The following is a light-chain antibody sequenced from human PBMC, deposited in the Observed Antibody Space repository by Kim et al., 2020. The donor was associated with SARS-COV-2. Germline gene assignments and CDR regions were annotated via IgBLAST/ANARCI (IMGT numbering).Light chain of an antibody. V-gene: IGKV1-13*02. Sequence: SASVGDRVTNTCRGRQGISSALAWYQQKPGKAPKLLIYDASSLESGVPSRFSGSGSGTDFTLTISSLQPEDFATYYCQQFNSYPTFGGGTKVDIK. CDR1: QGISSA. CDR3: QQFNSYPT. CDR2: DAS. J-gene: IGKJ4*01.